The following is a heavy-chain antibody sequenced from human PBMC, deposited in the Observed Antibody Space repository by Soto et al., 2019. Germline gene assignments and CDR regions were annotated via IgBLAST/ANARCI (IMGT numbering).Heavy chain of an antibody. V-gene: IGHV4-34*01. CDR2: INHSGST. Sequence: QVQLQQWGAGLLKPSETLSLTCAVYGGSFSGYYWSWIRQPPGKGLEWIGEINHSGSTNYSPSLKSRVTVSVDTSKNQFALKLSSVTAADTAVYYCARGATAMVKQYYFDYWGQGTLVTVSS. J-gene: IGHJ4*02. CDR3: ARGATAMVKQYYFDY. CDR1: GGSFSGYY. D-gene: IGHD5-18*01.